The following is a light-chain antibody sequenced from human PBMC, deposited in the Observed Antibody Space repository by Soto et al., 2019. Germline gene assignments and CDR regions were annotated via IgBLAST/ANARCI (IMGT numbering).Light chain of an antibody. CDR2: EVS. CDR1: SSDVGGYNY. Sequence: QSALTQPPSASGSPGQSVTISCTGTSSDVGGYNYVSWYQQHPGKAPKLMIYEVSKRPSGAPDRFSGSKSGNTASLTVSGLQAEDEAVYYCSSYAGSNNLIFGGGTKLTVL. V-gene: IGLV2-8*01. J-gene: IGLJ2*01. CDR3: SSYAGSNNLI.